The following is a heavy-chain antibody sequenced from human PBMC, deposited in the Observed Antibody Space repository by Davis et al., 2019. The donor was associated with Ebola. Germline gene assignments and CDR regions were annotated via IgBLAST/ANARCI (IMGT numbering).Heavy chain of an antibody. CDR2: IKQDGSEK. D-gene: IGHD3-9*01. V-gene: IGHV3-7*03. CDR3: TRDYDILTGYYGFDY. J-gene: IGHJ4*02. CDR1: GFTFSSYW. Sequence: GESLKISCAASGFTFSSYWMSWVRQAPGKGLEWVANIKQDGSEKYYVDSVKGRFTISRDDSKSIAYLQMNSLKTEDTAVYYCTRDYDILTGYYGFDYWGQGTLVTVSS.